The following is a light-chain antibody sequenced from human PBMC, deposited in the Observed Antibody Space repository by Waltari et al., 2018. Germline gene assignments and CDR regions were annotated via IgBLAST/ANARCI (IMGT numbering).Light chain of an antibody. V-gene: IGKV3-15*01. CDR3: QQYNDWPPLT. CDR1: QSVSSC. Sequence: CRASQSVSSCLAWYQHKPGQAPRLLIYGASTRATGIPARFSGSGSGTEFTLTISSLQSEDFAVYYCQQYNDWPPLTFGGGTKVEIK. J-gene: IGKJ4*01. CDR2: GAS.